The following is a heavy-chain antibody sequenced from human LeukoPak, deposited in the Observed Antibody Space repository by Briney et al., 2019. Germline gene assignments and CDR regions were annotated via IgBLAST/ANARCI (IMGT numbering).Heavy chain of an antibody. CDR1: GFTFSSYS. J-gene: IGHJ6*03. Sequence: PGGSLRLSCAASGFTFSSYSMNWVRQAPGKGLEWVSSISSSSSYIYYADSVKGRFTISRDNAKNSLYLQMNSLRAEDTAVYYCARELAAAGLYYYYYYYMDVWGKGTTVTVSS. D-gene: IGHD6-13*01. CDR2: ISSSSSYI. V-gene: IGHV3-21*01. CDR3: ARELAAAGLYYYYYYYMDV.